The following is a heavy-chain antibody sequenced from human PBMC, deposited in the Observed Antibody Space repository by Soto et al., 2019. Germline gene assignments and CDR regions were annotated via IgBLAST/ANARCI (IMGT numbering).Heavy chain of an antibody. V-gene: IGHV1-69*04. D-gene: IGHD2-15*01. Sequence: ASVKVSCKASGGTFSSYTISWVRQAPGQGLEWMGRIIPILGIANYAQKFQGRVTITADKSTSTAYMELSSLRSEDTAVYYCARDNEDSVVVVAANAEYFQHWGKGTLVTVYS. CDR3: ARDNEDSVVVVAANAEYFQH. CDR1: GGTFSSYT. CDR2: IIPILGIA. J-gene: IGHJ1*01.